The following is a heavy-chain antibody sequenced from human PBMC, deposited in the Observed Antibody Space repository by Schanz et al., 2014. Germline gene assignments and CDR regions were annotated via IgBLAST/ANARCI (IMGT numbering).Heavy chain of an antibody. J-gene: IGHJ4*02. CDR2: IYDSGNT. V-gene: IGHV4-4*02. D-gene: IGHD3-10*01. CDR1: GASVSSDNW. Sequence: QVQLEESGAGLVKPSGTLSLTCAVSGASVSSDNWWNWVRQPPGKGLEWIGEIYDSGNTNYNPSPKRGVTMKVEESKNQFSLQLTSVTAADTAVYYCARGGQGFGEPHQRLFEYWGPGTLVTVSS. CDR3: ARGGQGFGEPHQRLFEY.